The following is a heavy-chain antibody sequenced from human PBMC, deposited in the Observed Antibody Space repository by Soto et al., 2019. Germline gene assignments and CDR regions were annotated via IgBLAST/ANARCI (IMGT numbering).Heavy chain of an antibody. J-gene: IGHJ4*02. D-gene: IGHD3-16*01. CDR1: GGSFSGYY. CDR2: INHSGST. CDR3: ARAKLGHLFTFGGAYTPPFADPHFFY. Sequence: SETLSLTCAVYGGSFSGYYWSWIRQPPGKGLEWIGEINHSGSTNYNPSLKSRVTISVDTSKNQFSLKLSSVTAADTAVYYCARAKLGHLFTFGGAYTPPFADPHFFYWGKETRVT. V-gene: IGHV4-34*01.